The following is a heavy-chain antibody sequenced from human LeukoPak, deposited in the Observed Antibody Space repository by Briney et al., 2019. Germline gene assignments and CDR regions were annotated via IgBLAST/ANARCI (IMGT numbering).Heavy chain of an antibody. J-gene: IGHJ4*02. CDR3: ARVGYSGYDFDY. CDR2: IKQDGSEK. CDR1: GFTFSSSW. V-gene: IGHV3-7*01. Sequence: PGGSLRLSCAASGFTFSSSWMSWVRQAQGKGLEGVANIKQDGSEKYYVDSVKDRFTISRDNAKNSLYLQMNSLRAEDTAVYYCARVGYSGYDFDYWGQGTLVTVSS. D-gene: IGHD5-12*01.